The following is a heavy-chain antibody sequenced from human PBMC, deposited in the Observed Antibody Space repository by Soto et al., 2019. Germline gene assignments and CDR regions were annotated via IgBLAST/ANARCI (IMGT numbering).Heavy chain of an antibody. CDR2: IYTSGST. Sequence: PSETLSLTCTVSGGSISSYYWSWIRQPAGKGLEWIGRIYTSGSTNYNPSLKSRVTMSVDTSKNQFSLKLSSVTAADTAVYYCARDPYYYDSSGYYHNWFDPWGQGNLVTVSS. D-gene: IGHD3-22*01. CDR3: ARDPYYYDSSGYYHNWFDP. CDR1: GGSISSYY. V-gene: IGHV4-4*07. J-gene: IGHJ5*02.